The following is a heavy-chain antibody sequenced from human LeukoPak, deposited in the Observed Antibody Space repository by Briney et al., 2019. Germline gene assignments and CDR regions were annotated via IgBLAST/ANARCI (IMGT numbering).Heavy chain of an antibody. CDR1: GFTFSSYG. CDR2: ISYDGSNK. D-gene: IGHD3-10*01. V-gene: IGHV3-30*18. J-gene: IGHJ4*02. CDR3: AKARRVRGVIYYFDY. Sequence: PGRSLRLSCAASGFTFSSYGMHWVRQAPGKGLEWVAVISYDGSNKYYADSVKGRFTISRDNSKNTLYLQMNSLRAEDTAVYYCAKARRVRGVIYYFDYWGQGTLVTVSS.